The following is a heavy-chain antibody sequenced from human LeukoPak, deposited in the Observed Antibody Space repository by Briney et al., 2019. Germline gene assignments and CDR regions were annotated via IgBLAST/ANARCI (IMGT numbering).Heavy chain of an antibody. Sequence: ASVKVSFKASGYTFIIYTISWVRQAPGQGLEWMGWISVFNGNTNYAQKFQDRVTMTTDTSTSTAYMELRSLRSDDTAVYYCARVGAAGNYGMDVWGQGTTVTVSS. CDR2: ISVFNGNT. CDR3: ARVGAAGNYGMDV. CDR1: GYTFIIYT. J-gene: IGHJ6*02. D-gene: IGHD6-13*01. V-gene: IGHV1-18*01.